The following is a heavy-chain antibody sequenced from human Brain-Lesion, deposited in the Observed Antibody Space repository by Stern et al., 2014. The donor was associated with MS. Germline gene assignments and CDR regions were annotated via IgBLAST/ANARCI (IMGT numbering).Heavy chain of an antibody. CDR3: ARGRSRVHPPLDP. D-gene: IGHD2-2*01. CDR1: GYSITSAAFS. V-gene: IGHV4-30-2*01. Sequence: VQLVESGSGLVKPSQTLSLTCSVSGYSITSAAFSWTWIRQAPGKGLECIGDMSYGGSTPYNPSLSSRVNISVDPSKNQFPLRLNPVTAADTAVYYCARGRSRVHPPLDPWGQGTLVTVSS. J-gene: IGHJ5*02. CDR2: MSYGGST.